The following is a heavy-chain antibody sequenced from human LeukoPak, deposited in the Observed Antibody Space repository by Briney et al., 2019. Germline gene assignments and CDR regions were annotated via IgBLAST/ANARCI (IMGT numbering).Heavy chain of an antibody. CDR1: GYTFTTYY. CDR3: ARDGIYDYVWGSYRHYIDY. D-gene: IGHD3-16*02. J-gene: IGHJ4*02. V-gene: IGHV1-46*01. Sequence: ASVKVSCKASGYTFTTYYMHWVRQAPGQGLEWMGIINHGGGGTSYAQKFQGRVTMTRDTSTSTVYMELSSLRSEDTAVYYCARDGIYDYVWGSYRHYIDYWGQGTLVTVSS. CDR2: INHGGGGT.